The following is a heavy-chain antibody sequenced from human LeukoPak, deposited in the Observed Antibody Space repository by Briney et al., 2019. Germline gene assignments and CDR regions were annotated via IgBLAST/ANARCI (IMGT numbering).Heavy chain of an antibody. CDR3: ARGGLSFGEY. CDR1: GASISSGNW. V-gene: IGHV4-4*02. D-gene: IGHD3-10*01. J-gene: IGHJ4*02. CDR2: ISRSRNT. Sequence: PSETLSLTCAVSGASISSGNWWSWVRQPPGKGLEWIGEISRSRNTNYNPSLKSRVTISVDKSKNQFSLRLTSVTAADTAVYYCARGGLSFGEYWGQGTLVTVSS.